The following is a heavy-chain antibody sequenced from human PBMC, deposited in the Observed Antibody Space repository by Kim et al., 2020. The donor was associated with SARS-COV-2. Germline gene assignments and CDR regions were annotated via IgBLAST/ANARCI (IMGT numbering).Heavy chain of an antibody. CDR3: TPDAEQWLVFIYGGYGMDV. V-gene: IGHV3-15*01. CDR1: GFTFSNAW. D-gene: IGHD6-19*01. CDR2: IKSKTDGGTT. Sequence: GGSLRLSCAASGFTFSNAWMSWVRQAPGKGLEWVGRIKSKTDGGTTDYAAPVKGRFTISRDDSKNTLYLQMNSLKTEDTAVYYCTPDAEQWLVFIYGGYGMDVWGQGTTVTVSS. J-gene: IGHJ6*02.